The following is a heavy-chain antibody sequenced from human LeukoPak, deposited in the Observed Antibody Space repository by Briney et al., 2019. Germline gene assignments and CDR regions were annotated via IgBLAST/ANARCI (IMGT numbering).Heavy chain of an antibody. CDR1: GYTFTNYA. J-gene: IGHJ6*03. CDR2: INTNTGNP. D-gene: IGHD3-10*01. V-gene: IGHV7-4-1*02. Sequence: ASVKVSCKASGYTFTNYAINWVRQAPGQGLEWMGWINTNTGNPTYAQGFTGRFVFSLDTSVSTAYLQISSLEAEDTAVYYCARSGGSGSHYARYYYYYMDVWGKGTTVTVSS. CDR3: ARSGGSGSHYARYYYYYMDV.